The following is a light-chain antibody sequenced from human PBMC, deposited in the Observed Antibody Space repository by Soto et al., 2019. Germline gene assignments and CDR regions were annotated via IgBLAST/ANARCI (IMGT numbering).Light chain of an antibody. Sequence: QSVLTQPASVSGSPGQSITISCTGTSSDIGGYNYVSWYQQHPGKAPQLMIYDVSNRPSGLSNRFSGSKSGNTASLTISGLQAEDAADYYCSSYTTISTVVFGGGTK. J-gene: IGLJ2*01. CDR2: DVS. CDR1: SSDIGGYNY. V-gene: IGLV2-14*03. CDR3: SSYTTISTVV.